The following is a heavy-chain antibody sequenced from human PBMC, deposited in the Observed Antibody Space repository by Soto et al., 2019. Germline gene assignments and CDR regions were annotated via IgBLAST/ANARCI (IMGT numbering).Heavy chain of an antibody. Sequence: QVQLVQSGAEVKKPGASVKVSCKASGYTFTGYYMHWVRQAPGQGLEWMGWINPNSGGTNYAQKFQGWVTMTRDTSISTAYMELSRLRSDDTAGYYCARTYGVEAGYGMDVWGQGTTVTVSS. D-gene: IGHD3-3*01. CDR2: INPNSGGT. V-gene: IGHV1-2*04. CDR1: GYTFTGYY. CDR3: ARTYGVEAGYGMDV. J-gene: IGHJ6*02.